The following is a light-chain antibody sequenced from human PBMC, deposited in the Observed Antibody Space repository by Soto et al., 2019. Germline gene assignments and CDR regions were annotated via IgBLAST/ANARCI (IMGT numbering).Light chain of an antibody. V-gene: IGKV1-5*03. Sequence: DIPMTQSPSTLSGSVGDRVTITCRASQTISSWLAWYQQKPGKAPKLLIYKASTLKSGVPSRFSRSGSGTEFTLTISSLQPDDLATYYCQHYNSYSEAFGQGTKVELK. J-gene: IGKJ1*01. CDR1: QTISSW. CDR3: QHYNSYSEA. CDR2: KAS.